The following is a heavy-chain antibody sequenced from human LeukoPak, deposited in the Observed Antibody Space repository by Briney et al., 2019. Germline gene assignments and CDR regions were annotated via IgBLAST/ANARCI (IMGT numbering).Heavy chain of an antibody. J-gene: IGHJ4*02. V-gene: IGHV3-7*01. CDR2: IKQDGSEK. D-gene: IGHD5-12*01. CDR3: ARDGGSGYDYERSDY. Sequence: PGGSLRLSCAASGFTFSSYWMSWVRQAPGKGLEWVANIKQDGSEKYYVDSVKGRFTISRDNAKNSLYLQMNSLRAEDTAVYYCARDGGSGYDYERSDYWGQGTLVTVSS. CDR1: GFTFSSYW.